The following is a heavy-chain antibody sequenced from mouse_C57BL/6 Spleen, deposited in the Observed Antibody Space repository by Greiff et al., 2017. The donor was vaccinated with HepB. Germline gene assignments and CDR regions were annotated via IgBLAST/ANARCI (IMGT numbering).Heavy chain of an antibody. CDR1: GFTFSSYG. D-gene: IGHD2-5*01. CDR2: ISSGGSYT. V-gene: IGHV5-6*01. Sequence: DVHLVESGGDLVKPGGSLKLSCAASGFTFSSYGMSWVRQTPDKRLEWVATISSGGSYTYYPDSVKGRFTISRDNAKNTLYLQMSSLKSEDTAMYYCARGDYSNYGAMDYWGQGTSVTVSS. J-gene: IGHJ4*01. CDR3: ARGDYSNYGAMDY.